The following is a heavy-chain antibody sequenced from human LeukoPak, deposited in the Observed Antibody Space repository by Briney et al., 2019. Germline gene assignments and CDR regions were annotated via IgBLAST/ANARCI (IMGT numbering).Heavy chain of an antibody. Sequence: GRSLRLSCTASGFTFGDYAMSWFRQAPGKGLEWVGFIRSKAYGGTTEYAASVKGRFTISRDDSKSIAYLQMNSLKTEDTAVYYCTRAAYCGGDCYSPHPLSDYWGQGTLVTVSS. CDR1: GFTFGDYA. CDR3: TRAAYCGGDCYSPHPLSDY. D-gene: IGHD2-21*02. V-gene: IGHV3-49*03. CDR2: IRSKAYGGTT. J-gene: IGHJ4*02.